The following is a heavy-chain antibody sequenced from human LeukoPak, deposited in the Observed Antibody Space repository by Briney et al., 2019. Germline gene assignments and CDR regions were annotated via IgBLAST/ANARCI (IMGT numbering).Heavy chain of an antibody. V-gene: IGHV1-2*02. J-gene: IGHJ6*03. Sequence: ASVKVSCKASGYTFTGYYMHWVRQAPGQGLEWMGWINPNSGGTNYAQKFQGRVTMTRDTSISTAYMELSRLRSDDTAVYYCASHLGAGIQLWNGYYMDVWGKGTTVTVSS. D-gene: IGHD5-18*01. CDR1: GYTFTGYY. CDR2: INPNSGGT. CDR3: ASHLGAGIQLWNGYYMDV.